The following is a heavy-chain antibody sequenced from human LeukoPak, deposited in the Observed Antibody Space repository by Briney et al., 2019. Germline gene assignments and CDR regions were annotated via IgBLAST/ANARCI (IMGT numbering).Heavy chain of an antibody. V-gene: IGHV3-9*01. D-gene: IGHD6-19*01. Sequence: LSLTCTVSGGSITSYYWTWIRQPPGKGLEWVSGISWNSGSIGYADSVKGRFTISRDNAKNSLYLQMNSLRAEDTALYYCAKDIGRESGWFDYWGQGTLVTVSS. CDR2: ISWNSGSI. CDR3: AKDIGRESGWFDY. J-gene: IGHJ4*02. CDR1: GGSITSYY.